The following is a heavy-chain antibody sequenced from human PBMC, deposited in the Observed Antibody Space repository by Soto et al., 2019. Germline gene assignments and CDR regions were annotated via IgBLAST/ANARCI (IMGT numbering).Heavy chain of an antibody. V-gene: IGHV3-66*01. Sequence: EVQLVESGGGLVQPGGSLRLSCAASGLTASSNYMSWVRQAPGKGLEWLSVIYSDGTTYYGDSVKGRFTISRDNSKNTLYLQMTSLRAEDTAVYYCARAAGLYWGQGTLVSVSS. CDR3: ARAAGLY. CDR2: IYSDGTT. J-gene: IGHJ4*02. CDR1: GLTASSNY. D-gene: IGHD3-10*01.